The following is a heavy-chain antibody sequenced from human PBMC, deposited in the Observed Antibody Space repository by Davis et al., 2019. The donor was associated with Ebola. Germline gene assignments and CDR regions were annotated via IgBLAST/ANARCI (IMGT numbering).Heavy chain of an antibody. V-gene: IGHV1-46*01. Sequence: ASVKVSCKASGYTFTSYYMHWVRQAPGQGLEWMGIINPSGGSTSYAQKFQGRVTMTRDTSTSTVYMELSSLRSEDTAVYYCARDCSSTSCPTPFDYWGQGTLVTVSS. J-gene: IGHJ4*02. CDR3: ARDCSSTSCPTPFDY. CDR1: GYTFTSYY. D-gene: IGHD2-2*01. CDR2: INPSGGST.